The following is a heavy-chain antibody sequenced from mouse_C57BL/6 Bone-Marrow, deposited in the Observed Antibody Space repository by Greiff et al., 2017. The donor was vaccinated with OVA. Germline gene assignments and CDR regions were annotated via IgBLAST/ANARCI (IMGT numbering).Heavy chain of an antibody. Sequence: VQLKESGAELVRPGASVKLSCTASGFNIKDDYMHWVKQRPEQGLEWIGWIDPENGDTEYASKFQGKATITADPSSNTAYLQLSSLTSEDTAVYYCTTWGNWYFDVWGTGTTVTVSS. CDR1: GFNIKDDY. V-gene: IGHV14-4*01. CDR3: TTWGNWYFDV. J-gene: IGHJ1*03. CDR2: IDPENGDT.